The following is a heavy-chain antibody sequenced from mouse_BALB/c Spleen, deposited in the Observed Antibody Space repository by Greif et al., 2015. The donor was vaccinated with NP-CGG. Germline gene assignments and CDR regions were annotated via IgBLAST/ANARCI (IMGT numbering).Heavy chain of an antibody. D-gene: IGHD1-1*01. J-gene: IGHJ2*01. CDR1: GYTFTSYW. CDR2: IFPGTGTT. CDR3: ARDYYGSSGWFDY. V-gene: IGHV1S132*01. Sequence: VMLVESGAELVKPGASVKLSCKTSGYTFTSYWIQWVKQRPGQGLGWIGEIFPGTGTTYYNEKFKGKATLTIDTSSSTAYMQLSSLASEDSAVYFCARDYYGSSGWFDYWGQGTTLTVSS.